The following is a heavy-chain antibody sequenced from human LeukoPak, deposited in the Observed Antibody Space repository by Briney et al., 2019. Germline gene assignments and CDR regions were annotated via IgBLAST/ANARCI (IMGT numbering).Heavy chain of an antibody. J-gene: IGHJ6*03. D-gene: IGHD2-2*01. CDR1: GFTFSSYG. Sequence: GGSLRLSCAASGFTFSSYGMHWVRQAPGKGLEWVAVISYDGSNKYYADSVKGRFTISRDNSKNTLYLQMNSLRAEDTAVYYCAKTGYCSSTSCYLNYYYYMDVWGKGTTVTVSS. CDR3: AKTGYCSSTSCYLNYYYYMDV. V-gene: IGHV3-30*18. CDR2: ISYDGSNK.